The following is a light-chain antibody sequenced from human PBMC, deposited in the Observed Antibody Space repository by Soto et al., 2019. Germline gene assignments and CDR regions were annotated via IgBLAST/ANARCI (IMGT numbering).Light chain of an antibody. CDR1: QSVSSN. CDR3: QQHSNWPLT. Sequence: EIVFIQSPATLSLSPGERATLSCRASQSVSSNLAWYQQNPGQAPRLLIFDASNRATGIPARFSGSGSGTDFTLTISSXEPEDFAVYYCQQHSNWPLTFGGGTKVDIK. J-gene: IGKJ4*01. CDR2: DAS. V-gene: IGKV3-11*01.